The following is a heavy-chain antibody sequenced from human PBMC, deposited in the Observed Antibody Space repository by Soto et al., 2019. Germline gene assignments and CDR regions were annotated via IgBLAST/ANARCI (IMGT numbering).Heavy chain of an antibody. D-gene: IGHD3-3*01. CDR3: ARDSRSITIFGVAYDYYYMDV. Sequence: GGSLRLSCAASGFTVSSNYMSWVRQAPGKGLEWVSVIYSGGSTYYADSVKGRFTISRDNSKNTLYLQMNSLRAEDTAVYYCARDSRSITIFGVAYDYYYMDVWGKGTTVTVSS. CDR2: IYSGGST. V-gene: IGHV3-66*01. CDR1: GFTVSSNY. J-gene: IGHJ6*03.